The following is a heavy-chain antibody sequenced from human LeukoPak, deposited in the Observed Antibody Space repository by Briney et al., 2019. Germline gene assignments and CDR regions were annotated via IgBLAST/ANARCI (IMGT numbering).Heavy chain of an antibody. D-gene: IGHD2-2*01. J-gene: IGHJ2*01. Sequence: ASVKVSCKASGYTFTSYYMHWVRQAPGQGLEWMGIINPSGGSTSYAQKFQGRVTMTRDTSTSTVYMELSSLRSEDTAVYYCAGVNEYQLLSTYWYFDLWGRGTLVTVSS. CDR3: AGVNEYQLLSTYWYFDL. V-gene: IGHV1-46*03. CDR1: GYTFTSYY. CDR2: INPSGGST.